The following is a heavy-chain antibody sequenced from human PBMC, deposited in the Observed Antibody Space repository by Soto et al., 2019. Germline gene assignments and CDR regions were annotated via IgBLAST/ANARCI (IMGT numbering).Heavy chain of an antibody. CDR1: GLTFSDHY. V-gene: IGHV3-72*01. J-gene: IGHJ1*01. D-gene: IGHD3-16*01. CDR3: ALGGGFQH. Sequence: EVQLVESGGGLVQPGGSLRLSCAASGLTFSDHYSDWVRQAPGKGLEWVGRIRNKANSYTTEYAASVKGRFTLSRDDSTNSVYLQMNSLKAGDTAVYYCALGGGFQHWGQGTLVTVSS. CDR2: IRNKANSYTT.